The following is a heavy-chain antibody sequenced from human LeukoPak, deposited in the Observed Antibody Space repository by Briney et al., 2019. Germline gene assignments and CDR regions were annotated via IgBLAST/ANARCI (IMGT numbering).Heavy chain of an antibody. CDR3: AREFIAVAGGGAFDI. CDR1: GCTFSNYG. CDR2: ISSSSSYI. V-gene: IGHV3-21*01. Sequence: GGSLRLSCAASGCTFSNYGMNWVRQAPGKGLEWVSSISSSSSYIYYADSVKGRFTISRDNAKNSLYLQMNSLRAEDTAVYYCAREFIAVAGGGAFDIWGQGTMVTVSS. D-gene: IGHD6-19*01. J-gene: IGHJ3*02.